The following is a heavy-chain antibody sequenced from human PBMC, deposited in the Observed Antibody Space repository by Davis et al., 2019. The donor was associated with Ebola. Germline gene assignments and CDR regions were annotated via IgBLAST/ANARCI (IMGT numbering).Heavy chain of an antibody. CDR2: IYYSGST. Sequence: PSETLSLTCTVSGGSISSYYWSWIRQPPGKGLEWIGYIYYSGSTNYNPSLKSRVTISVDTSKNQFSLKLSSVTAADTAVYYCARLEYSSSSWDYFDYWGQGTLVTVSS. V-gene: IGHV4-59*08. CDR3: ARLEYSSSSWDYFDY. J-gene: IGHJ4*02. CDR1: GGSISSYY. D-gene: IGHD6-6*01.